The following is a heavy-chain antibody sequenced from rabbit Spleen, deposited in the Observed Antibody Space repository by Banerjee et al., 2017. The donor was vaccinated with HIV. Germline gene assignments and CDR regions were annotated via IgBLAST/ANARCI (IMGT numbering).Heavy chain of an antibody. CDR1: GLDFSSSYW. CDR2: INIGSSGTT. D-gene: IGHD1-1*01. CDR3: ARDLVGVIGWNFNL. Sequence: QSLEESGGDLVKPGASLTLTCKASGLDFSSSYWICWVRQAPGKGLEWIACINIGSSGTTYYASWAKGRFTISKTSSTTVTLQMTGLTAADTATYFCARDLVGVIGWNFNLWGPGPWSPS. V-gene: IGHV1S40*01. J-gene: IGHJ4*01.